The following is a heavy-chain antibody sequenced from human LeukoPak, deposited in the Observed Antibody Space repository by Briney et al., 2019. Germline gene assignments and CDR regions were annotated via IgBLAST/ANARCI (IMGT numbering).Heavy chain of an antibody. D-gene: IGHD2-2*01. Sequence: GGSLRLSCAASGFTFSGSAMHGVRQASGKGLEWFGRIRSKANSYATAYAASAKGRFTISRDDSKNTAYLQMNSLKTEDTAVYYCVACSSTSCSHALGYWGQGTLVTVSS. CDR1: GFTFSGSA. CDR3: VACSSTSCSHALGY. V-gene: IGHV3-73*01. CDR2: IRSKANSYAT. J-gene: IGHJ4*02.